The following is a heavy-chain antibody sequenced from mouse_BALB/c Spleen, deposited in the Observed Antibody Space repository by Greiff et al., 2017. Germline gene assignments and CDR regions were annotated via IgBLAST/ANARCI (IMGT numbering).Heavy chain of an antibody. CDR1: GYTFTSYW. CDR2: IFPGTGTT. CDR3: ARLRVPYGYDSHYYAMDY. J-gene: IGHJ4*01. D-gene: IGHD2-2*01. Sequence: QVQLQQSGAELVKPGASVKRSCKTSGYTFTSYWIQGVKQRPGQGLGWIGEIFPGTGTTYYNEKFKGKATLTIDTSSSTAYMQLSSLTSEDSAVYFCARLRVPYGYDSHYYAMDYWGQGTSVTVSS. V-gene: IGHV1S132*01.